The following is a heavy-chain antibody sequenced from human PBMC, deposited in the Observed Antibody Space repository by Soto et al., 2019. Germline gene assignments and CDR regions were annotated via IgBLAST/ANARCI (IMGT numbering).Heavy chain of an antibody. J-gene: IGHJ4*02. CDR3: AHGSGWLFDY. CDR2: IYWNDNE. V-gene: IGHV2-5*01. Sequence: QITLKESGPTLVKPTQTLTLTCTFSGFSLRDYAVGVGWIRQPPGKALEWLSFIYWNDNEYYGPSLRSRLTISKDTSKNQVVLTMTNMDPVDTATYYCAHGSGWLFDYWGQGTLVTVSS. CDR1: GFSLRDYAVG. D-gene: IGHD6-19*01.